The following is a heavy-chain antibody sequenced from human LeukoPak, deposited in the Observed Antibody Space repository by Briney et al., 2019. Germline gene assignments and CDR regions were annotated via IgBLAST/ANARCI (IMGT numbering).Heavy chain of an antibody. J-gene: IGHJ4*02. CDR2: IKEDGSEK. CDR1: GFTFSNYW. Sequence: PGGSLRLSCAASGFTFSNYWMSWVRQAPGKGLEWVANIKEDGSEKYYMDSVKGRFTISRDNARNSPYLQMNSLRAEDTAVYYCASGRQLGYWGQGTLVTVSS. V-gene: IGHV3-7*01. D-gene: IGHD6-13*01. CDR3: ASGRQLGY.